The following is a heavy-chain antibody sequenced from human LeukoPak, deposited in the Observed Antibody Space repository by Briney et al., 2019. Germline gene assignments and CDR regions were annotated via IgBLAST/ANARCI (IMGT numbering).Heavy chain of an antibody. V-gene: IGHV3-21*01. CDR1: GFTFSSYS. CDR3: ARIGSGFPYYYYYYMDV. J-gene: IGHJ6*03. CDR2: ISSSSSYI. Sequence: GGSLRLSCAASGFTFSSYSMNWVRQAPGKGLEWVSSISSSSSYIYYADSVKGRFTISRDNAKNSLYLQMNSLRAEDTAVYYCARIGSGFPYYYYYYMDVWGKGTTVTVSS. D-gene: IGHD3-22*01.